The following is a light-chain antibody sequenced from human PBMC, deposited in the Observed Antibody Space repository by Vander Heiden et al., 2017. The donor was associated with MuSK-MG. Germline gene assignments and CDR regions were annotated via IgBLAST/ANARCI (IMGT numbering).Light chain of an antibody. V-gene: IGKV1-39*01. CDR1: HNISRF. CDR2: AAS. J-gene: IGKJ1*01. CDR3: QQIDSTPPWT. Sequence: DIQMTQSPSSLSASVGDRVTITCRTSHNISRFLNWFQQKPGKAPSLLIYAASSLQSGVPLRFSGSGSGTDFTLTISSLRPEDFATYYCQQIDSTPPWTFGQGTKVDMK.